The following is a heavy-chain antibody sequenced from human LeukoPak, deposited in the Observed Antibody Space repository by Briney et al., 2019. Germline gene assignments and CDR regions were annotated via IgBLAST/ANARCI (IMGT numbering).Heavy chain of an antibody. V-gene: IGHV4-34*01. CDR2: INHSGST. D-gene: IGHD3-3*01. CDR3: ARGRFWSGYRFNHYYYYMDV. Sequence: SETLSLTCAVYGGSFSGYYWSWIRQPPGKGLEWIGEINHSGSTNYSPSLKSRVTISVDTSKNQFSLKLSSVTAADTAVYYCARGRFWSGYRFNHYYYYMDVWGKGTTVTVSS. CDR1: GGSFSGYY. J-gene: IGHJ6*03.